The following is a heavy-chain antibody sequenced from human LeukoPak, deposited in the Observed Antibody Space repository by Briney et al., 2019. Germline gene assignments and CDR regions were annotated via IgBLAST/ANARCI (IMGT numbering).Heavy chain of an antibody. J-gene: IGHJ4*02. Sequence: GGSLRLSCAASGFTFSSYGMHWVRQAPGKGLEWVAVIWYDGSNKYYADSVKGRFTISRDNSKNTMYLQMNSLRAEDTAVYSCARDDLRIVVVPAAMRGIDYWGQGTLVAVSS. V-gene: IGHV3-33*01. CDR1: GFTFSSYG. CDR2: IWYDGSNK. CDR3: ARDDLRIVVVPAAMRGIDY. D-gene: IGHD2-2*01.